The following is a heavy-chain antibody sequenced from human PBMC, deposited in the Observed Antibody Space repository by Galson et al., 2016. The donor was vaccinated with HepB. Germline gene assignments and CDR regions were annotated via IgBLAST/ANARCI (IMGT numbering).Heavy chain of an antibody. V-gene: IGHV3-53*01. CDR2: LYSGGST. J-gene: IGHJ4*02. CDR1: GFTVSSDY. CDR3: ARDGNHGYDMDY. Sequence: SLRLSCAASGFTVSSDYMNWVRQAPGKGLEWVSVLYSGGSTYYADSVKGRFTISRDNAKNSLYLQMNSLRDEDTAIYFCARDGNHGYDMDYWGQGTLVTVSS. D-gene: IGHD1-14*01.